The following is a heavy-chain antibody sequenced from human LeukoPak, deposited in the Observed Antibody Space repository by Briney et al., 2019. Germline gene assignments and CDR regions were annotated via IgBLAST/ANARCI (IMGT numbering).Heavy chain of an antibody. CDR3: ARNTYYYERSGWKAFDI. CDR2: IKQDGSEK. V-gene: IGHV3-7*01. Sequence: PGGSLRLSCAASGVTFSIYWMSWVRQAPGKGLEWVANIKQDGSEKYYVDSVRCRFTISRDNAKNSLYLQMNSLRVEDTAVYYCARNTYYYERSGWKAFDIWGQGTMVTVSS. D-gene: IGHD3-22*01. J-gene: IGHJ3*02. CDR1: GVTFSIYW.